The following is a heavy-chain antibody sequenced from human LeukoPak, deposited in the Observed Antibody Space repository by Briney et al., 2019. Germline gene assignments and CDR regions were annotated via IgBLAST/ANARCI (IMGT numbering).Heavy chain of an antibody. V-gene: IGHV4-59*01. CDR2: IYYSGST. J-gene: IGHJ6*02. Sequence: SETLSLTCTVSGGSISSYYWSWIRQPPGKGLEWIGYIYYSGSTNYNPSLKSRVTISVDTSKNQFSLKLSSVTAADTAVYYCARVSGGSYSIVDYYGMDVWGQGTTVTVSS. D-gene: IGHD1-26*01. CDR1: GGSISSYY. CDR3: ARVSGGSYSIVDYYGMDV.